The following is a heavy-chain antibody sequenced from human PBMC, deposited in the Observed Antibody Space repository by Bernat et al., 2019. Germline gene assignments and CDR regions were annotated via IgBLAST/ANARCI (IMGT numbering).Heavy chain of an antibody. Sequence: QLQLQESGPGLVKPSETLSLTCTVSGGSISSSSYYWGWIRQPPGKGLDWIGSSYYSGSTYYNPSLKSRVTISVDTSKNQFSLKLSSVTAADTAVDYCARHRAGVRYYFDYWGQGTLVTVSS. CDR2: SYYSGST. CDR3: ARHRAGVRYYFDY. V-gene: IGHV4-39*01. D-gene: IGHD2-21*01. CDR1: GGSISSSSYY. J-gene: IGHJ4*02.